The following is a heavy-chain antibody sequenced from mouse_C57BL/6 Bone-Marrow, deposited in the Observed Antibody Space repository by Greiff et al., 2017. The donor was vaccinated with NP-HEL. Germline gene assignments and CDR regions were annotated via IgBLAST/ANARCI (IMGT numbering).Heavy chain of an antibody. V-gene: IGHV1-7*01. Sequence: VQLQESGAELAKPGASVKLSCKASGYTFTSYWMHWVKQRPGQGLEWIGYINPSSGYTKSNQKFKDKATLTADKSSSTAYMQLSSLTYEDSAVYYCARNPTYYGSSYAGWFAYWGQGNLVTVSA. CDR3: ARNPTYYGSSYAGWFAY. J-gene: IGHJ3*01. CDR2: INPSSGYT. CDR1: GYTFTSYW. D-gene: IGHD1-1*01.